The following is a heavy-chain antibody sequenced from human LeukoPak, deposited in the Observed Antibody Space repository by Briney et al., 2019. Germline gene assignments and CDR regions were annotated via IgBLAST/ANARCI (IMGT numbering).Heavy chain of an antibody. V-gene: IGHV3-53*01. CDR3: ARTRSSWDYYYYMDV. CDR2: ISGGGYT. J-gene: IGHJ6*03. D-gene: IGHD6-13*01. Sequence: GGSLRLSCAASGFSVSSIYMSWVRQAPGKGLEWVSVISGGGYTNYADSVKGRFTISRDNSKNTLYLQMNSPRAEDTAVYYCARTRSSWDYYYYMDVWGKGTTVTVSS. CDR1: GFSVSSIY.